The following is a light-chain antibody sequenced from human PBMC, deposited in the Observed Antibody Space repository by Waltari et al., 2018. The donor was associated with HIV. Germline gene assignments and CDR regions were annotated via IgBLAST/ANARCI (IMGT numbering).Light chain of an antibody. CDR3: QVRVSNTVV. CDR2: RDN. CDR1: NIGRQN. J-gene: IGLJ2*01. Sequence: SYELTQPLSVSVALGQTATFTCVGNNIGRQNVCWYQQKPGQAPVLIIYRDNTRPSGIPERFSGSNSGNTATLTIRRAQAGDEADYYCQVRVSNTVVFGGGTNLTVL. V-gene: IGLV3-9*01.